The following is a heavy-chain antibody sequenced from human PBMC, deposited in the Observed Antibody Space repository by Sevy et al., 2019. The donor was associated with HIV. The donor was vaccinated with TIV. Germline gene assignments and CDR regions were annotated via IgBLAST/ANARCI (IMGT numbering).Heavy chain of an antibody. V-gene: IGHV3-30-3*01. D-gene: IGHD3-10*01. CDR1: GFTFRTYA. CDR3: ARGPERELTSFLSH. CDR2: ISSNGDNA. J-gene: IGHJ4*02. Sequence: GGSLRLSCAASGFTFRTYALHWVRQAPGRGLEWVGLISSNGDNAFYANSVRGRFTISRDNSMNTLYLQMNNLTPDDTAVYYCARGPERELTSFLSHWGQGTLVTVSS.